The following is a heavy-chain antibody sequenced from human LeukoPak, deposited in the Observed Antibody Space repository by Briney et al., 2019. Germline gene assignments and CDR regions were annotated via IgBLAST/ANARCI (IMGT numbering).Heavy chain of an antibody. D-gene: IGHD3-10*01. V-gene: IGHV1-8*03. Sequence: ASVKVSCKASGYTFTSYDINWVRQATGQGLEWMGWVNPNSGNTGYAQKFQGRVTITRNTSISTAYMELSSLRSEDTAVYYCARGDQFNYGSGSDYFDYWGQGTLVTVSS. J-gene: IGHJ4*02. CDR1: GYTFTSYD. CDR2: VNPNSGNT. CDR3: ARGDQFNYGSGSDYFDY.